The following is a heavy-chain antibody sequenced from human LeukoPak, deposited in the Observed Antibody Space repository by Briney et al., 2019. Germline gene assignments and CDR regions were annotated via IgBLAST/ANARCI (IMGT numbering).Heavy chain of an antibody. CDR1: GGSISSSNW. J-gene: IGHJ3*02. CDR2: IYHSGST. Sequence: SETLSLTCAVSGGSISSSNWWSWVRQPPGKGLEWIGEIYHSGSTNYNPSLKSRVTISVDKSKNQFSLKLSSVTAADTAVYYCAREHGSSGYYDAFDIWGQGTMVTVSS. CDR3: AREHGSSGYYDAFDI. V-gene: IGHV4-4*02. D-gene: IGHD3-22*01.